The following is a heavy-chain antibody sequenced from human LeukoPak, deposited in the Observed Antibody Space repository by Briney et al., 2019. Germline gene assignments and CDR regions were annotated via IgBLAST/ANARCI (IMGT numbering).Heavy chain of an antibody. CDR2: IIPIFGTA. V-gene: IGHV1-69*05. Sequence: SVKVSCKASGGTFSSYAISWVRQAPGQGLEWMGGIIPIFGTANYAQKFQGRVTITTDESTSTAYMELSSLRSEDTAVYYCASGLPYYDFRSGPAVFDYWSQGTLVTVSP. CDR1: GGTFSSYA. J-gene: IGHJ4*02. CDR3: ASGLPYYDFRSGPAVFDY. D-gene: IGHD3-3*01.